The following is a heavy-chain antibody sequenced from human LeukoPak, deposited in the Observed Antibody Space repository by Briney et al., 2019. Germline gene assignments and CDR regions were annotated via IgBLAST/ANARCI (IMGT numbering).Heavy chain of an antibody. CDR2: IYYSGST. V-gene: IGHV4-59*01. Sequence: PSETLSLTCTVSGGSISSYYWSWIRQPPGKGLEWIGYIYYSGSTNYNPSLKSRVTISVDTSKNQFSLKLSSVTAADTAVYYCARGTIRADAFDIWGQGTMATVSS. D-gene: IGHD5-24*01. CDR1: GGSISSYY. CDR3: ARGTIRADAFDI. J-gene: IGHJ3*02.